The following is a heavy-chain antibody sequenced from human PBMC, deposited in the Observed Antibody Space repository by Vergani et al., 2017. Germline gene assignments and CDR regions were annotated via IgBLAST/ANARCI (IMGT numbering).Heavy chain of an antibody. V-gene: IGHV4-59*01. J-gene: IGHJ5*02. CDR3: ARMWEGSSWDNWFDP. D-gene: IGHD6-13*01. CDR1: GGSISSYY. CDR2: IYYSGST. Sequence: QVQLQESGPGLVKPSETLSLTCTVSGGSISSYYWSWIRQPPGTGLEWIGYIYYSGSTNYNPSLKSRVTISVDTSKNQFSLKLSSVTAADTAVYYLARMWEGSSWDNWFDPWGQGILVTVSS.